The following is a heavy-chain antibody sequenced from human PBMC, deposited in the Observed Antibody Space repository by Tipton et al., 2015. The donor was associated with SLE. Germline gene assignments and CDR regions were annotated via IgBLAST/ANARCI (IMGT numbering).Heavy chain of an antibody. CDR2: INQSGST. V-gene: IGHV4-4*02. CDR3: AKAPGLERDYYYYYYMDV. J-gene: IGHJ6*03. CDR1: DDSMSSKNY. D-gene: IGHD3/OR15-3a*01. Sequence: TLSLTCTVSDDSMSSKNYWIWIRQPPGKGLEWIGEINQSGSTNYNPSLKSRVTISVDTSKNQFSLKLSSVTAADTAVYYCAKAPGLERDYYYYYYMDVWGKGTTVTVSS.